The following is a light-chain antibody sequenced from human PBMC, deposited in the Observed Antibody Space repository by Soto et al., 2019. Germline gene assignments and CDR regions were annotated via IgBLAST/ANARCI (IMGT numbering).Light chain of an antibody. Sequence: QSALTQPASVSGSPGQSITISCTGTSSDVGGYNYVSWYQQHPGKAPKFMIYEVSNRPSGVSNRFSGSKSDNTASLTISGLQAEDEADYYCSSYTSSSTDVFGTGTKVTVL. CDR2: EVS. J-gene: IGLJ1*01. V-gene: IGLV2-14*01. CDR1: SSDVGGYNY. CDR3: SSYTSSSTDV.